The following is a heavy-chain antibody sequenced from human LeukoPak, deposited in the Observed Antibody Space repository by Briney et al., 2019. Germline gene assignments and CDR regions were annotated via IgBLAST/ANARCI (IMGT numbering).Heavy chain of an antibody. CDR1: GFTFSSYA. V-gene: IGHV3-21*01. Sequence: GGSLRLSCAASGFTFSSYAMSWVRQAPGKGLERVSYISSSSSHINYADSVKGRFTISRDNAKNSLYLQMNSLRAEDTAVYYCARPMTSWGQGTLATVSS. CDR2: ISSSSSHI. J-gene: IGHJ4*02. CDR3: ARPMTS. D-gene: IGHD4-11*01.